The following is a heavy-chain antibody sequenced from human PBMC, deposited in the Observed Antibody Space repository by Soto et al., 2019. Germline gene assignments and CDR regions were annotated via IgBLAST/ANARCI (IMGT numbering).Heavy chain of an antibody. V-gene: IGHV3-15*01. Sequence: KPGGSLRLSCAASGFTFSNAWMSWVRQAPGKGLEWVGRIKSKTDGGTTDYAAPVKGRFTISRDDSKNTLYLQMNSLKTEDTAVYYCTTGENYYDSSGYYLLSPPQDYYYYGMDVWGQGTTVTVSS. D-gene: IGHD3-22*01. J-gene: IGHJ6*02. CDR1: GFTFSNAW. CDR2: IKSKTDGGTT. CDR3: TTGENYYDSSGYYLLSPPQDYYYYGMDV.